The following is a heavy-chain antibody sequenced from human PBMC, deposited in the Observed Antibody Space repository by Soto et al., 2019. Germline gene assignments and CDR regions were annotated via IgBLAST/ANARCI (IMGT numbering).Heavy chain of an antibody. J-gene: IGHJ6*02. D-gene: IGHD6-13*01. CDR2: IIPIFGTA. CDR3: ARAPGIAAADLMDV. CDR1: GGTFSSYA. V-gene: IGHV1-69*13. Sequence: GASVKVSCKASGGTFSSYAISWVRQAPGQGLEWMGGIIPIFGTANYAQKFQGRVTITADESTSTAYMELSSLRSEDTAVYYCARAPGIAAADLMDVWGQGTTVTVSS.